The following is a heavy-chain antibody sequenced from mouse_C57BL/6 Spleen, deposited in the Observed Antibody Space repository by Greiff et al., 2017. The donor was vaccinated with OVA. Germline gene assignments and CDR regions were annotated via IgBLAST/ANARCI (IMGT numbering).Heavy chain of an antibody. Sequence: QVQLQQPGAELVMPGASVKLSCKASGYTFTSYWMHWVKQRPGQGLEWIGEIDPSDSYTNYNQKFKGKSTLTVDKSSSTAYMQLSSLTSEDSAVYYCARKLGGDYCDYWGQGTTLTVSS. CDR2: IDPSDSYT. CDR1: GYTFTSYW. J-gene: IGHJ2*01. V-gene: IGHV1-69*01. D-gene: IGHD4-1*01. CDR3: ARKLGGDYCDY.